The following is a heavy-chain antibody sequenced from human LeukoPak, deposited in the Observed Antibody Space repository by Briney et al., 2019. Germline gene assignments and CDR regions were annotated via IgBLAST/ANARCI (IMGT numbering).Heavy chain of an antibody. Sequence: PSETLSLTCAVDGGSFSGYYWSWIRQPPGKGLEWIGEINHSGSTNYNPSLKSRVTISVDTSKNQFSLKLSSVTAADTAVYYCARYVVVAAVYRYFDLWGRGTLVTVSS. CDR2: INHSGST. D-gene: IGHD2-15*01. J-gene: IGHJ2*01. CDR3: ARYVVVAAVYRYFDL. CDR1: GGSFSGYY. V-gene: IGHV4-34*01.